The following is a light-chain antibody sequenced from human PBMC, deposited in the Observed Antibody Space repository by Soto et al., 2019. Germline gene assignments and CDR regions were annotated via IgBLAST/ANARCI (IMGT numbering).Light chain of an antibody. V-gene: IGLV1-51*01. CDR1: SSNIGSND. J-gene: IGLJ2*01. CDR2: DNN. CDR3: GAWDSSLNAGG. Sequence: QAVVTQPPSVSAAPGQKVTISCSGSSSNIGSNDVSWYQQLPGTGPKLLIYDNNKRPSGIPDRFSGSRSGTSATLGITGLQTGDEADYYCGAWDSSLNAGGFGGGTKVTVL.